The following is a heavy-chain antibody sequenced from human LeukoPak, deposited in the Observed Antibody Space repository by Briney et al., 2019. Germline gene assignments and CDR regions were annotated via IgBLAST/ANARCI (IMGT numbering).Heavy chain of an antibody. CDR2: ISYAGTNK. CDR3: ARDPPYDYGGLGFDY. D-gene: IGHD4-23*01. CDR1: GFAFSSYG. J-gene: IGHJ4*02. Sequence: GGSLRLSCAASGFAFSSYGMHWVRQAPGKGLEWVAVISYAGTNKYYADSVKGRFTISRDNSKNTLYVQMNSLRAEDTAVYYCARDPPYDYGGLGFDYWGQGTLVTVSS. V-gene: IGHV3-30*19.